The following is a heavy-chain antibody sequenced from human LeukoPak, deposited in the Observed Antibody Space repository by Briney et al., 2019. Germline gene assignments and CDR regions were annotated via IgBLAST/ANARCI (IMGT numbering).Heavy chain of an antibody. V-gene: IGHV1-69*01. Sequence: SVKVSCKASGGTFSSYAISWVRPAPGQGLEWMGGIIPIFGTANYAQKFQGRVTITADESTSTAYMELSSLRSEDTAVYYCASFVLRFLEWFEYYFDYWGQGTLVTVSS. J-gene: IGHJ4*02. CDR3: ASFVLRFLEWFEYYFDY. CDR1: GGTFSSYA. CDR2: IIPIFGTA. D-gene: IGHD3-3*01.